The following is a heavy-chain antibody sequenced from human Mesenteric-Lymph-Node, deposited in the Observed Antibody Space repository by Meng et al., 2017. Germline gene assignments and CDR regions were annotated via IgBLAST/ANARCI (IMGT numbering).Heavy chain of an antibody. CDR3: ARGGGNSWYIDY. CDR1: GGSFSGYY. J-gene: IGHJ4*02. D-gene: IGHD6-13*01. V-gene: IGHV4-34*01. CDR2: INHSGST. Sequence: QVQLQQRGAGRLKPSETLSFTCAVHGGSFSGYYWSWIRQPPGKGLEWIGEINHSGSTNYNPSLKSRVTISVDTSKNQFSLKLSSVTAADTAVYYCARGGGNSWYIDYWGQGTLVTVSS.